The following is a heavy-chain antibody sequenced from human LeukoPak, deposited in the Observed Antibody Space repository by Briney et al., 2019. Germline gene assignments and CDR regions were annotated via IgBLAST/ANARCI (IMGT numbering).Heavy chain of an antibody. CDR3: ARVDCSSTSCYRLNAFGAFDI. V-gene: IGHV1-18*01. D-gene: IGHD2-2*01. CDR1: GYTFRSYG. CDR2: ISAYNGNT. J-gene: IGHJ3*02. Sequence: ASVKVSCKASGYTFRSYGISWVRQAPGQGLEWMGWISAYNGNTNYAQKLQGRVTMTTDTSTSTAYMELRGLRSDDTAVYYCARVDCSSTSCYRLNAFGAFDIWGQGTMVTVSS.